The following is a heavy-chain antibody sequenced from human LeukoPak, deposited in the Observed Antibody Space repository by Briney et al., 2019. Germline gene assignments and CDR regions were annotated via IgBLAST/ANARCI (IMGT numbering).Heavy chain of an antibody. Sequence: SETLSLTCAVYGGSFSGYYWSWIRQPPGKGLEWIGEINHSGSTNYNPSLKSRVTISVDTSKNQFSLKLSSVTAADTAVYYCARRARGSSTKAVFDYWGQGTLVTVSS. CDR1: GGSFSGYY. V-gene: IGHV4-34*01. CDR2: INHSGST. J-gene: IGHJ4*02. CDR3: ARRARGSSTKAVFDY. D-gene: IGHD2-2*01.